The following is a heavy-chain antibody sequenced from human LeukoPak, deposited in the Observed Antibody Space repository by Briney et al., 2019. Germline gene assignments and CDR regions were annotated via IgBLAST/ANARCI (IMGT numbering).Heavy chain of an antibody. J-gene: IGHJ3*02. CDR3: ARDLNYYDSSGYYLWGFDI. Sequence: SETLSLTCTVSGGSIRSGSYYWSWIRQPAGKGLEWIGRIYTSGSTNYNPSLKSRVTISVDTSKNQFSLKLSSVTAADTAVYYCARDLNYYDSSGYYLWGFDIWGQGTMVTVSS. CDR1: GGSIRSGSYY. CDR2: IYTSGST. V-gene: IGHV4-61*02. D-gene: IGHD3-22*01.